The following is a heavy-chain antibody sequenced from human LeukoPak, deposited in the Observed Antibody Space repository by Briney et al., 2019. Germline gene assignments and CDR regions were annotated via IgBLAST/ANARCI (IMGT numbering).Heavy chain of an antibody. CDR3: ARDLGYCSSTSCSKTPFDY. J-gene: IGHJ4*02. CDR1: GGTFSSYA. CDR2: IIPIFGTA. V-gene: IGHV1-69*06. D-gene: IGHD2-2*01. Sequence: GASVKVSCKASGGTFSSYAISWVRQAPGQGLEWMGGIIPIFGTANYAQKFQGRVTITADKSTSTAYMELSSLRSEDTAVYYCARDLGYCSSTSCSKTPFDYWGQGTLVTVSS.